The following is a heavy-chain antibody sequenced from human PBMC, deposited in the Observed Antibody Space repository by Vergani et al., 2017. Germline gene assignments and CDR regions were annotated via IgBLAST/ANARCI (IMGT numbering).Heavy chain of an antibody. CDR3: ARVPVDTAMWGXFDP. J-gene: IGHJ5*02. D-gene: IGHD5-18*01. CDR1: GGSISSYY. Sequence: QVQLQESGPGLVKPSETLSLTCTVSGGSISSYYWSWIRQPPGKGLEWIGYIYYSGSTNYNPSLKSRVTISVDTSKNQFSLKLSSVTAADTAVYYCARVPVDTAMWGXFDPWGQGTLVTVSS. V-gene: IGHV4-59*01. CDR2: IYYSGST.